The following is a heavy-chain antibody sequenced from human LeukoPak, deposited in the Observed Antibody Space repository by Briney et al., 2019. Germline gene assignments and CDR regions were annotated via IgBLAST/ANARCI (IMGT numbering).Heavy chain of an antibody. CDR3: ARLGDSSGYYDY. Sequence: GGSLRLSCAASGFTFSTYAMHWVRQAPGKGLQWVAFISYDGTNKYCADSVKGRFTISRDNSKNTLYLQMNSLRAEDTAVYYCARLGDSSGYYDYWGQGTLVTVSS. J-gene: IGHJ4*02. D-gene: IGHD3-22*01. CDR2: ISYDGTNK. V-gene: IGHV3-30-3*01. CDR1: GFTFSTYA.